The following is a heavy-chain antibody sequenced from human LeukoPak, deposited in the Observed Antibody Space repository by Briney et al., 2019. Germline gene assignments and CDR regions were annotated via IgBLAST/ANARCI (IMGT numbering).Heavy chain of an antibody. Sequence: SGGSLRLSCAASGFTFSSYGMHRVRQAPGKGLEWVAVIWYDGSNKYYADSVKGRFTISRDNSKNTLYLQMNSLRAEDTAVYYCAKQQLVTIALDYWGQGTLVTVSS. CDR1: GFTFSSYG. J-gene: IGHJ4*02. CDR3: AKQQLVTIALDY. D-gene: IGHD6-13*01. V-gene: IGHV3-33*06. CDR2: IWYDGSNK.